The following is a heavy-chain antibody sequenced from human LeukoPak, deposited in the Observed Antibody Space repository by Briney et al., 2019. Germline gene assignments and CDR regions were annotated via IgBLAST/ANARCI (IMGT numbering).Heavy chain of an antibody. J-gene: IGHJ6*03. CDR2: IRDKTKNYAT. CDR1: GFTFSGSA. D-gene: IGHD2-2*01. CDR3: IRESVVVVPAATFRLDYYYMDV. Sequence: GGSLRLSCAASGFTFSGSAVHWVRQTSGKGLEWVGRIRDKTKNYATSYAASPKGRFTISRADSKNTAYLQMNSLKTEDTALYYCIRESVVVVPAATFRLDYYYMDVWGIGTTVTVSS. V-gene: IGHV3-73*01.